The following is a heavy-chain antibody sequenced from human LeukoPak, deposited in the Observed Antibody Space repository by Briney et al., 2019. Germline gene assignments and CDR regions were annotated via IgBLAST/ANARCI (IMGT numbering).Heavy chain of an antibody. CDR1: GFTFNSYW. J-gene: IGHJ3*02. Sequence: GGSLRLSRAASGFTFNSYWFDLVRKAPGKGLGWVSGINSDGSDTIYADSVKGRFTISRDNAKSTVYLQMNSLKAEDTAVYYCARGGYHHGFDIWGQGTMVTVSS. D-gene: IGHD2-15*01. CDR2: INSDGSDT. V-gene: IGHV3-74*01. CDR3: ARGGYHHGFDI.